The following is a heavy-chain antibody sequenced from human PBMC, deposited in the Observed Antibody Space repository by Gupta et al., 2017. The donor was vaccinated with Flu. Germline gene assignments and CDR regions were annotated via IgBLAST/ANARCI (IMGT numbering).Heavy chain of an antibody. D-gene: IGHD2-2*01. CDR3: ARAHGSDIVVVPAAMGDAFDI. J-gene: IGHJ3*02. CDR2: INHSGST. Sequence: QVQLLQWGAGLLKPSETLSLTCAVYGGSFSGYYWRWIRQPPGKGLEWIGEINHSGSTNYNPSLKSRVTISVDTSKNQFSLKLSSVTAADTAVYYCARAHGSDIVVVPAAMGDAFDIWGQGTMVTVSS. CDR1: GGSFSGYY. V-gene: IGHV4-34*01.